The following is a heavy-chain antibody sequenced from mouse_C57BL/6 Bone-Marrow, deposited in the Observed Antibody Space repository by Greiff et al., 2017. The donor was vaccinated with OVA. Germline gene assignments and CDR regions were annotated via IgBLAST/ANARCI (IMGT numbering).Heavy chain of an antibody. J-gene: IGHJ2*01. CDR2: INPNNGGT. Sequence: VQLQQSGPELVKPGASVKIPCKASGYTFTDYNMDWVKQSHGKSLEWIGDINPNNGGTIYNQKFKGKATLTVDKSSSTAYMELRSLTSEDTAVYYCASNWAYYGSSYYFDYWGQGTTLTVSS. D-gene: IGHD1-1*01. CDR3: ASNWAYYGSSYYFDY. CDR1: GYTFTDYN. V-gene: IGHV1-18*01.